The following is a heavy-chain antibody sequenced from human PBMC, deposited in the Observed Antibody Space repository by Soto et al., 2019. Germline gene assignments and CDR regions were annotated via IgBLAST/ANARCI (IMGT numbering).Heavy chain of an antibody. Sequence: QVQLQESGPGLVKPSETLSLTCTVSGGSISSYYWSWIRQHPGKGLEWIGYIYYSGSTYYNPSLKSRVTISVDTSKNQFSLKLSSVTAADTAVYYCARGGLELPGVALDYWGQGTLVTVSS. J-gene: IGHJ4*02. V-gene: IGHV4-59*06. D-gene: IGHD1-7*01. CDR3: ARGGLELPGVALDY. CDR2: IYYSGST. CDR1: GGSISSYY.